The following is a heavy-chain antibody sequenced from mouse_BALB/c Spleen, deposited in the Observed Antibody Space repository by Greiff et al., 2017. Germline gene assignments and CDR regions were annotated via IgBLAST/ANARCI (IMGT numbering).Heavy chain of an antibody. D-gene: IGHD3-2*01. Sequence: VQLQQPGAELVRPGASVKLSCKASGYSFTSYWMNWVKQRPGQGLEWIGMIHPSDSETRLNQKFKDKATLTVNKSSSTAYMQLSSPTSEDSAVYNSARGTARATGAMDYWGQGTSVTVSA. CDR1: GYSFTSYW. J-gene: IGHJ4*01. CDR3: ARGTARATGAMDY. CDR2: IHPSDSET. V-gene: IGHV1-74*01.